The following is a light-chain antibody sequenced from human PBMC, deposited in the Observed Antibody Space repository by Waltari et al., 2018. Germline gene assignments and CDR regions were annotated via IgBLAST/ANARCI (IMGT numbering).Light chain of an antibody. CDR1: DSDVGAYDF. CDR2: EVS. CDR3: SSYTTSSAPGV. J-gene: IGLJ1*01. V-gene: IGLV2-14*01. Sequence: QSALTQPASVSGSPGQSITISCSGTDSDVGAYDFVPWYHQHPGTAPHLIIYEVSNRPSGISNRFSASKSGNTASLTISGLQAEDEADYYCSSYTTSSAPGVFGTGTRVTVL.